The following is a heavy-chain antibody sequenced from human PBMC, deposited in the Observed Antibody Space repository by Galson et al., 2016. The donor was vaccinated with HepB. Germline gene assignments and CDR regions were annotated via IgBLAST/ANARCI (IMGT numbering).Heavy chain of an antibody. J-gene: IGHJ4*02. CDR2: ISASGGST. V-gene: IGHV3-23*01. CDR3: AREMDIAAAAIFDY. CDR1: GFTFSSFA. D-gene: IGHD6-13*01. Sequence: SLRLSCAASGFTFSSFAMSWVRRAPGKGLEWVSTISASGGSTYYADSVKGRFTVSRDNSKNTLYLQMNSLRAEDTAVFYCAREMDIAAAAIFDYWGQGTLVTVSS.